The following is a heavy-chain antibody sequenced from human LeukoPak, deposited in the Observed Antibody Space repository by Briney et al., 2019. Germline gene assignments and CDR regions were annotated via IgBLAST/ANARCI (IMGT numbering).Heavy chain of an antibody. J-gene: IGHJ5*02. V-gene: IGHV1-46*01. CDR2: INPSGGST. D-gene: IGHD6-13*01. CDR1: GYTFTSYY. CDR3: ARGCESSSWYGENWFDP. Sequence: ASVKVSCKASGYTFTSYYMHWVRQAPGQGLEWMGIINPSGGSTSYAQKFQGRVTMTRDMSTSTVYMELSSLRSEDTAVYYCARGCESSSWYGENWFDPWGQGTLVTVSS.